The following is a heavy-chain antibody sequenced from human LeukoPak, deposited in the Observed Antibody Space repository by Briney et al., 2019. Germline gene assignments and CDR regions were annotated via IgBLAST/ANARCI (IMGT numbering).Heavy chain of an antibody. CDR3: ARVNAEYYYDSSGYLDY. CDR1: GGTFSSYA. J-gene: IGHJ4*02. CDR2: IIPIFGTA. Sequence: ASVKVSCKASGGTFSSYATSWVRQAPGQGLEWMGGIIPIFGTANYAQKFQGRVTITTDESTSTAYMELSSLRSEDTAVYYCARVNAEYYYDSSGYLDYWGQGTLVTVSS. D-gene: IGHD3-22*01. V-gene: IGHV1-69*05.